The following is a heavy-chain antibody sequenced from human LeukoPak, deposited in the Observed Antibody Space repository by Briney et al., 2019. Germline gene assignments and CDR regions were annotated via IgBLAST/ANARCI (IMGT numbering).Heavy chain of an antibody. CDR3: TRGVDAAMILWSAFDI. J-gene: IGHJ3*02. Sequence: GGSLRLSCAASGFTFSSYEMNWVRQAPGKGLEWVSSISSSSSYIYYADSLKGRFTISRDNAKNSLYLQMNSLRAEDTAVHYCTRGVDAAMILWSAFDIWGQGTMVTVSS. V-gene: IGHV3-21*01. CDR1: GFTFSSYE. CDR2: ISSSSSYI. D-gene: IGHD5-18*01.